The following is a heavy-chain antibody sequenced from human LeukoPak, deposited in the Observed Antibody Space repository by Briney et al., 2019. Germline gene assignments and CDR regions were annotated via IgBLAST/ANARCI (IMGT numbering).Heavy chain of an antibody. Sequence: GASVKVSCKASGYTFTGYYMHWVRQAPGQGLEWMGWINPNSGGTNYAQKFQGRVIMTRDTSISTAYMELSRLRSDDTAVYYCARERRYYYDSSGYLFWFDPWGQGTLVTVSS. CDR1: GYTFTGYY. D-gene: IGHD3-22*01. V-gene: IGHV1-2*02. J-gene: IGHJ5*02. CDR3: ARERRYYYDSSGYLFWFDP. CDR2: INPNSGGT.